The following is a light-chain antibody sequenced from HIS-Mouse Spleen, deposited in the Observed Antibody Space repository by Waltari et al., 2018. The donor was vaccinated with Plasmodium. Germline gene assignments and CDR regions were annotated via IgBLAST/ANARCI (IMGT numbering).Light chain of an antibody. V-gene: IGLV3-10*01. CDR1: ALPKKY. CDR3: YSTDSSGNHRV. Sequence: SYELTQPPSVSVSPGQTARITCPGDALPKKYAYWYQQEEGQAPVLVIYEDSKRPSVVPERCSGSSSGPMATLTISGAQVEDEADYYCYSTDSSGNHRVFGGGTKLTVL. J-gene: IGLJ3*02. CDR2: EDS.